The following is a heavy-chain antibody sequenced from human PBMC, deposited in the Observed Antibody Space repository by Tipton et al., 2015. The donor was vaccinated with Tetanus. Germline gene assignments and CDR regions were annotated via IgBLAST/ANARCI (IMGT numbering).Heavy chain of an antibody. CDR3: ARDQARGARGWNYFGY. D-gene: IGHD1-26*01. CDR1: GGSISSGGYY. Sequence: TLSLTCTVSGGSISSGGYYWSWIRQHPGKGLEWIGDLYYSGSTYYNPSLKSRVTISVETSKNQFSLKLNSVTAADTAVYYCARDQARGARGWNYFGYWGQGTLVPVSS. CDR2: LYYSGST. V-gene: IGHV4-31*03. J-gene: IGHJ4*02.